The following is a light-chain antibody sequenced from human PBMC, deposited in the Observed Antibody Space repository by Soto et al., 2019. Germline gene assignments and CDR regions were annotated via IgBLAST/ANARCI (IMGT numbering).Light chain of an antibody. Sequence: EIVLTQSPATLSVSPGERATLSCRASQSVSSNLAWYQQKPGQAPRLLIYGASTRATGIPARFSGSGSGTEFTLTISSLQSEDFAVYYCQQYYYWPITFGQGTRLDIK. V-gene: IGKV3-15*01. J-gene: IGKJ5*01. CDR3: QQYYYWPIT. CDR1: QSVSSN. CDR2: GAS.